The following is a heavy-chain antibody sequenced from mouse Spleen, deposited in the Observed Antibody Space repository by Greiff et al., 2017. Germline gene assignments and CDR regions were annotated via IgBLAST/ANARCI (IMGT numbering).Heavy chain of an antibody. D-gene: IGHD2-3*01. CDR2: IDPENGDT. CDR3: TTMAWFAY. Sequence: VQLQQSGAELVRPGASVKLSCTASGFNIKDDYMHWVKQRPEQGLEWIGWIDPENGDTEYASKFQGKATITADTSSNTAYLQLSSLTSEDTAVYYCTTMAWFAYWGQGTLVTVSA. J-gene: IGHJ3*01. CDR1: GFNIKDDY. V-gene: IGHV14-4*01.